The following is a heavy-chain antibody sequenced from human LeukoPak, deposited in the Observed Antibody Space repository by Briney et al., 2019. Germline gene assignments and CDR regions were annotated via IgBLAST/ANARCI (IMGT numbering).Heavy chain of an antibody. J-gene: IGHJ4*02. CDR1: GFTFSSYA. V-gene: IGHV3-23*03. Sequence: GGCLRLSCAASGFTFSSYAMSWVRQAPGKGLEWVSVIYSGGSTYYADSVKGRFTISRDNSGNTLYLQMNSLIAEDTAVYYCAKDSRHRIVGTTTFLDYWGQGTLVTVSS. CDR2: IYSGGST. D-gene: IGHD1-26*01. CDR3: AKDSRHRIVGTTTFLDY.